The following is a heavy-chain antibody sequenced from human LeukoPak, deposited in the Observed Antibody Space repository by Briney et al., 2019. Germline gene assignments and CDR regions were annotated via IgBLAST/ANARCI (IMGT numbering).Heavy chain of an antibody. CDR2: INPSGGST. V-gene: IGHV1-46*01. CDR1: GYTFTSYY. Sequence: ASVQVSCQASGYTFTSYYMHWVRQAPGQGLEWMGIINPSGGSTSYAQKFQGRVTMTRDTSTSTVYMELSSLRSEDTAVYYCARDRGYYYDSSGYYDYWGQGTLVTVSS. D-gene: IGHD3-22*01. J-gene: IGHJ4*02. CDR3: ARDRGYYYDSSGYYDY.